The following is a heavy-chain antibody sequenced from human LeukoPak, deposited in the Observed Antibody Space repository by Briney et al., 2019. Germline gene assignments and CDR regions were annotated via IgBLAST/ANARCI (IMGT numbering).Heavy chain of an antibody. J-gene: IGHJ3*02. D-gene: IGHD2-2*01. Sequence: SETLSLTCTASGGSISSSGYYWGWIRQPPGKGLEWIASINYSGTTYYNPSLKSRVTISVDTSKNQFSLKLSSVTAADTAVYYCARDVPAGSDAFDIWGQGTMVTVSS. CDR1: GGSISSSGYY. CDR3: ARDVPAGSDAFDI. V-gene: IGHV4-39*07. CDR2: INYSGTT.